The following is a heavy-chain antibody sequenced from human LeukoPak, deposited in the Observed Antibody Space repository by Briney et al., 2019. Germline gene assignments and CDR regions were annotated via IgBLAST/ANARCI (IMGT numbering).Heavy chain of an antibody. D-gene: IGHD3-16*01. CDR2: ISSSSSTI. CDR1: GFTFSSYS. J-gene: IGHJ6*02. CDR3: ARDWVDYYYYYGMDV. V-gene: IGHV3-48*01. Sequence: GGSLRLSCAASGFTFSSYSMNGGRQAPGRGLEWVSYISSSSSTIYYADSVKGRFTISRDNANNSLYLQMISLRAEDTAVYYCARDWVDYYYYYGMDVWGQGTTVTVSS.